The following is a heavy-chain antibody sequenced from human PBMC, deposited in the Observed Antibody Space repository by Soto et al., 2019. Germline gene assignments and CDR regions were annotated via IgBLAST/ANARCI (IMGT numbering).Heavy chain of an antibody. D-gene: IGHD3-3*01. CDR3: ARDLRDYDFWSGYLYYYYYGMDV. CDR1: GFTFSSYA. J-gene: IGHJ6*02. V-gene: IGHV3-30-3*01. Sequence: QVQLVESGGGVVQPGRSPRLSCAASGFTFSSYAMHWVRQAPGKGLEWVAVISYDGSNKYYADSVKGRFTISRDNSKNTLYLQMNSLRAEDTAVYYCARDLRDYDFWSGYLYYYYYGMDVWGQGTTVTVSS. CDR2: ISYDGSNK.